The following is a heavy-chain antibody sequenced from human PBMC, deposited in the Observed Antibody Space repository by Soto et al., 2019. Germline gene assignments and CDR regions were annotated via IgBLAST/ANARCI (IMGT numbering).Heavy chain of an antibody. CDR2: IIPIFGTA. D-gene: IGHD1-1*01. Sequence: SVKVSCKASGGTFSSYAISWVRQAPGQGLKWMGGIIPIFGTANYAQKFQGRVTITADESTSTAYMELSSLRSEDTAVYYCARGGYSHYYYGMDVWGQGTTVTVS. J-gene: IGHJ6*02. V-gene: IGHV1-69*13. CDR3: ARGGYSHYYYGMDV. CDR1: GGTFSSYA.